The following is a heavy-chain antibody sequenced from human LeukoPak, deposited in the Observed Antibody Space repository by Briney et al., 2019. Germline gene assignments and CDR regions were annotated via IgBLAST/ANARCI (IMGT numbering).Heavy chain of an antibody. CDR3: AKDGWLESGRTPFYFDS. CDR2: ISGNSRTI. CDR1: GFTFTKYR. Sequence: GGSLRLSCAASGFTFTKYRMSWVRQAPGQGLQWLSCISGNSRTIYYADSVKGRFAISRDNARNSLYLQMSSLRVEDTAVYYCAKDGWLESGRTPFYFDSWGQGTLVTVS. D-gene: IGHD3-10*01. V-gene: IGHV3-48*01. J-gene: IGHJ4*02.